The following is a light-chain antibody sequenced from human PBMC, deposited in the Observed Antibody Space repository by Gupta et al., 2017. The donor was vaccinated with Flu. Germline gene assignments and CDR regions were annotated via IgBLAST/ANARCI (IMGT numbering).Light chain of an antibody. V-gene: IGKV3-15*01. CDR2: GAS. CDR3: QQYNDWPVYS. J-gene: IGKJ2*03. Sequence: EIVMTQSPATLSVSPGERATLSCRASQSVRSYLAWYQQKPGQTPRLLIYGASTRATGIPARFSGSGSGTEFTLTISSLQSEDFAVYYCQQYNDWPVYSFGQGTKLEIK. CDR1: QSVRSY.